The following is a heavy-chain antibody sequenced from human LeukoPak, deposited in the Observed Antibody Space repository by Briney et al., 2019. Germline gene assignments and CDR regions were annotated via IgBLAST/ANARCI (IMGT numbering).Heavy chain of an antibody. D-gene: IGHD4-17*01. CDR2: INHSGST. V-gene: IGHV4-34*01. J-gene: IGHJ4*02. CDR1: GGSFSGYY. Sequence: KPSETLSLTCAVYGGSFSGYYWSWIRQPPGKGLEWIGEINHSGSTNYNPSLKSRVTISVDTSKNQFSLKLRSVTAADTAMYYCARQGYADFSSRPFDYWGQGTLVTVSS. CDR3: ARQGYADFSSRPFDY.